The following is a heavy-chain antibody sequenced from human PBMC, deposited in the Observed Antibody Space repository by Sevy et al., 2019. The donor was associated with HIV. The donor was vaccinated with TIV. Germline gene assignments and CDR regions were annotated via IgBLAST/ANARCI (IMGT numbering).Heavy chain of an antibody. J-gene: IGHJ4*02. V-gene: IGHV3-43*01. Sequence: GGSLRLSCAASGFTFDDHTMYWVRQPPGKGLEWVSLISWDGGSTYYADSVKGRFTISRDNSKNSLFLQMNSLGAEDTALYYCAKDMASEGGGAYYFDYWGQGTLVTVSS. CDR2: ISWDGGST. CDR3: AKDMASEGGGAYYFDY. D-gene: IGHD3-16*01. CDR1: GFTFDDHT.